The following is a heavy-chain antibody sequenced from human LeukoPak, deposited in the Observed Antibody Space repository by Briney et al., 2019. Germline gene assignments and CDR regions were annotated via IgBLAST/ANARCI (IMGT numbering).Heavy chain of an antibody. V-gene: IGHV1-2*02. CDR1: GYTFTGYY. J-gene: IGHJ3*02. CDR3: ARDRGEYYDILTGLDAFDI. CDR2: INPNSGGT. Sequence: GASVKVSCKASGYTFTGYYMHWVRQAPGQGLEWMGWINPNSGGTNYAQKFQGRVTMTRDTSISTAYMELSRLRSDDTAVYYCARDRGEYYDILTGLDAFDIWGQGTMVTVS. D-gene: IGHD3-9*01.